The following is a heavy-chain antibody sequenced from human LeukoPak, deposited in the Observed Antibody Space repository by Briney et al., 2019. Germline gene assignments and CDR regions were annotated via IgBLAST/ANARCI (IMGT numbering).Heavy chain of an antibody. CDR2: LYWDEDK. CDR3: AHRRDDYGDSDAFDI. V-gene: IGHV2-5*02. J-gene: IGHJ3*02. Sequence: SGPTLVNPTQTLTLTCTFSGFSLSTSGVGVGWIRQPPVKALEWLALLYWDEDKRYSPSLKSRLTIIKDTSKNQVVLTMTNMDPVDTATYYCAHRRDDYGDSDAFDIWGQGTMVTVSS. D-gene: IGHD4-17*01. CDR1: GFSLSTSGVG.